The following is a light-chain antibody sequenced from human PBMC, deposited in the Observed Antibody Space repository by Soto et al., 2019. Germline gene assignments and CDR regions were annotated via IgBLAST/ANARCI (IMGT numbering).Light chain of an antibody. Sequence: EVVMTQSPATLPVSPGERATLSCGASQSVRSYLAWYQRKPGQAPRLLIHGASTRAPGIPARFSGSGSGTDFTLTISSLQSEDFAVYYCHQYDHWPQTFGQGTKVDIK. V-gene: IGKV3-15*01. J-gene: IGKJ1*01. CDR2: GAS. CDR3: HQYDHWPQT. CDR1: QSVRSY.